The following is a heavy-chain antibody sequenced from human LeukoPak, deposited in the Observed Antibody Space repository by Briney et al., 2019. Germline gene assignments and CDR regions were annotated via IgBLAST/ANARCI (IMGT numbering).Heavy chain of an antibody. CDR1: GDSVSSNSAA. Sequence: SQTLSLTCAISGDSVSSNSAAWNWIRQSPSRGLEWLGRTYYRSKWYNDYAVSVKSRITINPDTSKNQFSLQLNSVTPEDTAVYYCAKGTGEGSSGWYGEGAFDIWGQGTMVTVSS. CDR3: AKGTGEGSSGWYGEGAFDI. CDR2: TYYRSKWYN. J-gene: IGHJ3*02. D-gene: IGHD6-19*01. V-gene: IGHV6-1*01.